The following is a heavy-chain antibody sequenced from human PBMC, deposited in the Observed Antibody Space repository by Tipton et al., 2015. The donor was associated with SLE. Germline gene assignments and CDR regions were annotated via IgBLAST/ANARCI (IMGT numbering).Heavy chain of an antibody. D-gene: IGHD3-10*01. J-gene: IGHJ2*01. Sequence: TLSLTCTVSGGPINSYFWSWIRQPPGKGLEWIGHVYYTGSTRYNPSLKGRLTISVDTSKNQFSLKLSSVTAADTAVYYCARYRRGWYFVLWGRGTLFTVSS. V-gene: IGHV4-59*12. CDR3: ARYRRGWYFVL. CDR2: VYYTGST. CDR1: GGPINSYF.